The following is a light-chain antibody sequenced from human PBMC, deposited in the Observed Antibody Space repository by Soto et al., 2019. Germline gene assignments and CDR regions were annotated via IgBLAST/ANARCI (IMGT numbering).Light chain of an antibody. CDR1: QGISSY. J-gene: IGKJ1*01. CDR2: VAS. V-gene: IGKV1-9*01. CDR3: QQFNIPWT. Sequence: DIQLTQSPSFLSASVGDRVTITCRASQGISSYLAWYQQKPGKAPKLLIYVASTLQSGVPSRFSGSGSGTEFTLTISSLQPEDFATYYCQQFNIPWTFGQGTKVEIK.